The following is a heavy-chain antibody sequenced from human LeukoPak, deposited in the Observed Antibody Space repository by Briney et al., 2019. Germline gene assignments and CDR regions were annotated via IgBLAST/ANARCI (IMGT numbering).Heavy chain of an antibody. CDR2: ISYDGTNK. V-gene: IGHV3-30*04. CDR1: GFTFSTYA. Sequence: PGGSLRLSCAASGFTFSTYAMHWVRQAPGKGLEWVAVISYDGTNKFHADSAKGRFTISRDNSKNTLYLQMNSLRAEDTAVYYCARDQPEAFDYWGQGTLVTVSS. CDR3: ARDQPEAFDY. J-gene: IGHJ4*02.